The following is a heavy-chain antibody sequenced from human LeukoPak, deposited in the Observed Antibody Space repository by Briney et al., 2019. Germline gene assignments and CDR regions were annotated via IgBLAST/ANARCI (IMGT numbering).Heavy chain of an antibody. D-gene: IGHD2-2*01. CDR3: ARMDCSSTSCYGLGVWFDP. J-gene: IGHJ5*02. CDR2: IYYSGST. Sequence: SETLSLTCTVSGGSISSYYWSWIRQPPGKGLEWLGYIYYSGSTNYNPSLKSRVTISVDTSKNQFSLKLSSVTAADTAVYYCARMDCSSTSCYGLGVWFDPWGQGTLVTVSS. V-gene: IGHV4-59*01. CDR1: GGSISSYY.